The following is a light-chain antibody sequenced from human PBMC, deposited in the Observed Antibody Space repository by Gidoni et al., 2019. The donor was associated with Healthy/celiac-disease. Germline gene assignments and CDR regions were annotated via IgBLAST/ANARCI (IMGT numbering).Light chain of an antibody. Sequence: DIQLNQSRSSLSASVGDRVTITCQASQDISNYLNRYQQKPGKAPKLLIYDASNLETGGPSRFSGSGSGTDFTFTISSLQPEDIATYYCQQYDNRPPLTFGGGTKVEIK. CDR2: DAS. V-gene: IGKV1-33*01. J-gene: IGKJ4*01. CDR1: QDISNY. CDR3: QQYDNRPPLT.